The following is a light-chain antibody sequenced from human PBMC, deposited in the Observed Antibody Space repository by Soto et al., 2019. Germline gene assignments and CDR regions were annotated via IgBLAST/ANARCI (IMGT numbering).Light chain of an antibody. CDR3: QQRSNWPPIT. CDR1: QSVSRN. J-gene: IGKJ5*01. V-gene: IGKV3-15*01. Sequence: EVVLTQSPATLSVSPGDRATLSCRASQSVSRNLAWYQQKPGQAPRLLIYGASTRATGVPARFSGSGSATEFTLSISSLQSEDVAVYYCQQRSNWPPITFGQGTRL. CDR2: GAS.